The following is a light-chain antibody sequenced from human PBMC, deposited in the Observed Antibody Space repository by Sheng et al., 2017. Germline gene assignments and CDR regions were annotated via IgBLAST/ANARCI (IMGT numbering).Light chain of an antibody. V-gene: IGKV3-15*01. CDR2: GAS. CDR3: QQYIHWPPLT. J-gene: IGKJ4*01. Sequence: EIVTTQSPATLSVSPGERATLSCRASQSVSSNLAWYQQKPGQAPRLLIYGASTRATGIPARFSGSGSGTEFTLTISSLQSEDLAVYYCQQYIHWPPLTFGGGTKVEI. CDR1: QSVSSN.